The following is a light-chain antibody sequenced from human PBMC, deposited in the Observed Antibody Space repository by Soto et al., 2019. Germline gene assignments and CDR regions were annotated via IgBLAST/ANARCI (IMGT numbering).Light chain of an antibody. J-gene: IGLJ2*01. CDR2: GVY. Sequence: QSVLTQPASVSGSPGQSITISCTGSSDDIGTYEYISWHQHHPGKAPKLILFGVYDRPSGISDRFSGSKSGNTASLTISGLQAGDEAEYYCSSYAGSYTVVFGGGTQLTVL. V-gene: IGLV2-14*01. CDR1: SDDIGTYEY. CDR3: SSYAGSYTVV.